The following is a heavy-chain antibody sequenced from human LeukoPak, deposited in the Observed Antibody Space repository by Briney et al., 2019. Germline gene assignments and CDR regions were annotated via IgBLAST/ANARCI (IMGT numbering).Heavy chain of an antibody. V-gene: IGHV4-30-4*08. D-gene: IGHD3-3*01. CDR1: GGSIGSGDYY. J-gene: IGHJ4*02. CDR2: IYYSGST. CDR3: ARVHRGYDFWSGPGGHYFDY. Sequence: SSQTLSLTCTVSGGSIGSGDYYWGWIRQPPGKGLEWIGYIYYSGSTYYNPSLKSRVTISVDTSKNQFSLKLSSVTAADTVVYYCARVHRGYDFWSGPGGHYFDYWGQGTLVTVSS.